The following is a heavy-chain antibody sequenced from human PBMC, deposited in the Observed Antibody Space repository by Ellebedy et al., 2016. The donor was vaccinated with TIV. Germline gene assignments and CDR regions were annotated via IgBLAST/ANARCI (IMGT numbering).Heavy chain of an antibody. V-gene: IGHV4-31*03. Sequence: SETLSLTXTVSGGSISSGGYYWSWIRQHPAKGLEWIGHLYNSVDPYYNPSLKSRISISADTSKDQFSLNLRSVTAADTAVYYCARVTRRQQFHKYFDYWGQGTLVTVSS. CDR2: LYNSVDP. CDR3: ARVTRRQQFHKYFDY. J-gene: IGHJ4*02. CDR1: GGSISSGGYY. D-gene: IGHD5-24*01.